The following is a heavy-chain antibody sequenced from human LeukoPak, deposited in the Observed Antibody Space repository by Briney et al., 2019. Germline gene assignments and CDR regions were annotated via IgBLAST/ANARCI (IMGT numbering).Heavy chain of an antibody. V-gene: IGHV3-23*01. CDR3: AKASWVSSADAVL. Sequence: PGGSLRLSCAASGLTFSTYPMTWVRQAPGKGLEWVSAISNSGDTTYYADSVKGRFTLSRDHSRNTVYLQLSNLRVEDTAVYYCAKASWVSSADAVLWGQGTLVTVS. CDR2: ISNSGDTT. J-gene: IGHJ4*02. CDR1: GLTFSTYP. D-gene: IGHD3-16*01.